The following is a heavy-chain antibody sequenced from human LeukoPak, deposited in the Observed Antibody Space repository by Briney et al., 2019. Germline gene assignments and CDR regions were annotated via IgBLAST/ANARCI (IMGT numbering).Heavy chain of an antibody. D-gene: IGHD3-22*01. CDR1: GYTFTGYY. CDR2: NNPNSGGT. Sequence: ASARLSCKASGYTFTGYYIHWVRQAPAQGLEWMGRNNPNSGGTNYAQKFQGRVTMTRETSISTAYMELSRLRSDDTAVYYCARYYDSSGYSSEYFQHWGQGTLVTVSS. V-gene: IGHV1-2*06. CDR3: ARYYDSSGYSSEYFQH. J-gene: IGHJ1*01.